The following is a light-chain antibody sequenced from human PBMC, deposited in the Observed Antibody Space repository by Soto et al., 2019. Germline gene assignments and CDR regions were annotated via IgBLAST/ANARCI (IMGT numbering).Light chain of an antibody. J-gene: IGLJ2*01. Sequence: QSALTQPASVSGSPGQSITISCTGTSSDVGGYNYVSWYQQHPGKAPKLMIYDVSNRPSGVSNRFSGSKSGNTASLTISGLQAEDEADYYCSSYTSSSTLVFGGGTQLTFL. CDR1: SSDVGGYNY. CDR3: SSYTSSSTLV. V-gene: IGLV2-14*01. CDR2: DVS.